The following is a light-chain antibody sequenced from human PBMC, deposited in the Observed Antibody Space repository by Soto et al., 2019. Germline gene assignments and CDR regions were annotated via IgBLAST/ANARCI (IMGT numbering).Light chain of an antibody. CDR3: TSYTSSQTGV. CDR1: ASNVGTYNY. CDR2: DVT. J-gene: IGLJ1*01. V-gene: IGLV2-14*01. Sequence: QSALTQPASVSGSPGQSITISCTGTASNVGTYNYVSWYQQYPDKVPKLLIYDVTKRPPGVSDRFSGSKSGNTASLTISGLQADDAADYYCTSYTSSQTGVFGTGTKLTVL.